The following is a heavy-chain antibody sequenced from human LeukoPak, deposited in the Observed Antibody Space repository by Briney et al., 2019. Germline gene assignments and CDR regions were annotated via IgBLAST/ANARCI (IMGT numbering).Heavy chain of an antibody. CDR2: INHSGST. D-gene: IGHD3-10*01. J-gene: IGHJ5*02. CDR1: GGSFSGYY. V-gene: IGHV4-34*01. CDR3: ARVFPSAMIRGDDVGWFDP. Sequence: SETLSLTCAVYGGSFSGYYWSWIRQPPGKGLEWIGEINHSGSTNYNPSLKSRVTISVDTSKNQFSLKLSSVTAADTAVYYCARVFPSAMIRGDDVGWFDPWGQGTLVTVSS.